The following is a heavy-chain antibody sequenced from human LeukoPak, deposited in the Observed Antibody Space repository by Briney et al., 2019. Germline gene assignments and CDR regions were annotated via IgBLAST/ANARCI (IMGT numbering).Heavy chain of an antibody. V-gene: IGHV3-30*04. J-gene: IGHJ4*02. CDR1: EFTFSHYA. CDR2: ISYDGSNK. Sequence: PGGSLRLSCAASEFTFSHYAMHWVRQAPGKGLEWVAVISYDGSNKYYADSAKGRFTISRDNSRNTVFLQMNRLRPEDTAVYYCVKEAYYGWGSSPTFYFDYWGQGTRVTISS. D-gene: IGHD3-10*01. CDR3: VKEAYYGWGSSPTFYFDY.